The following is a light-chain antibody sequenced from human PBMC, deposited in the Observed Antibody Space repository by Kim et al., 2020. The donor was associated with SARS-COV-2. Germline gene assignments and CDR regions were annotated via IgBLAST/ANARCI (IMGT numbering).Light chain of an antibody. V-gene: IGLV2-14*03. J-gene: IGLJ3*02. Sequence: GKSINISCTGTSSDVGGYNYVSWYQQHPGKAPKLMIYDVRNRPSEVSNRFSGSKSGNTASLTIPWLQAEDEADYYCSSYTSSSTRVFGGGTKLTVL. CDR3: SSYTSSSTRV. CDR1: SSDVGGYNY. CDR2: DVR.